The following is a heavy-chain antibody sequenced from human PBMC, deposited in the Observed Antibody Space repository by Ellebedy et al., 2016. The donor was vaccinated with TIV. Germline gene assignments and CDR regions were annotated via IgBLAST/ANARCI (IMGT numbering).Heavy chain of an antibody. CDR3: SKDKSPNYGPGSMHPSDY. CDR1: GYIFSNFG. Sequence: AASVKVSCKASGYIFSNFGISWVRQAPGQGLEWMAWISAYHGNTKYAQNLQGRITMTTDTSTNTAYMELRSLRSDDTAIYYCSKDKSPNYGPGSMHPSDYWGQGTLVTVSS. CDR2: ISAYHGNT. J-gene: IGHJ4*02. D-gene: IGHD3-10*01. V-gene: IGHV1-18*01.